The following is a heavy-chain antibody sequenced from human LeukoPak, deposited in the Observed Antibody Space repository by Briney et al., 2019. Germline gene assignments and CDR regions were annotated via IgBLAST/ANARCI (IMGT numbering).Heavy chain of an antibody. CDR3: ATSNGDYYHYGMDV. V-gene: IGHV1-24*01. D-gene: IGHD4-11*01. CDR2: FDPEDGKT. J-gene: IGHJ6*02. CDR1: GYTLTELS. Sequence: ASVKVSCKVSGYTLTELSMHWVRQDPGKGLEWMGGFDPEDGKTIYAQNLQGRVTMTEDTSTDTAYMELSSLRSEDTAVYYCATSNGDYYHYGMDVWGQGTTVTVSS.